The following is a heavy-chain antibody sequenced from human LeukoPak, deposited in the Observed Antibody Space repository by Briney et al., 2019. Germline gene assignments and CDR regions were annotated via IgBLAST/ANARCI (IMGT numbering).Heavy chain of an antibody. J-gene: IGHJ4*02. CDR2: IYGDGNI. D-gene: IGHD5-24*01. V-gene: IGHV3-53*01. Sequence: GGSLRLSCAASGFTFSSNYVNWVRQAPGKGLEWVSVIYGDGNIYYADSVKGRFTISRDNSKNTLYLQMNSLRAEDTAVYYCARGAGYNYPYYFDYWGQGTLVTVSS. CDR3: ARGAGYNYPYYFDY. CDR1: GFTFSSNY.